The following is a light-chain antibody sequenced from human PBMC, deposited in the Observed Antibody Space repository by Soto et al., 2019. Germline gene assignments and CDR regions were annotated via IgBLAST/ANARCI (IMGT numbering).Light chain of an antibody. CDR2: DAS. Sequence: ELVLTQSPATLSLSPGETATLSCRASQSVSSYLAWYQQKPGQAPRLLIYDASNRATGIPARFSGSGSGTDFTLPISSLEPEDFAVYYCHQRGSWPRGTFGQGTKVDIK. J-gene: IGKJ1*01. CDR3: HQRGSWPRGT. V-gene: IGKV3-11*01. CDR1: QSVSSY.